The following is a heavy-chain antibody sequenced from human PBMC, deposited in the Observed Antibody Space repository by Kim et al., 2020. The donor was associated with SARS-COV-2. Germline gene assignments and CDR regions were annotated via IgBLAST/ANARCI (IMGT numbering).Heavy chain of an antibody. D-gene: IGHD3-22*01. CDR3: VADYYDSSGYRFYDY. Sequence: GGSLRLSCIASGFTFSNAWMSWVRQAPGKGLEWVGRFKSKSDGGTADYAAPVKGRFTISRDDSKNMVFLQMNSLKSEDTALYYCVADYYDSSGYRFYDYWGQGTLVTVSS. CDR1: GFTFSNAW. CDR2: FKSKSDGGTA. V-gene: IGHV3-15*01. J-gene: IGHJ4*02.